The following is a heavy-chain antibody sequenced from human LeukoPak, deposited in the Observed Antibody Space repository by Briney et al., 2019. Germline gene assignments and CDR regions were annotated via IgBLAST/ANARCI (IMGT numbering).Heavy chain of an antibody. CDR2: ISYDGSNK. CDR3: ARDGYGSYYYYGMDV. V-gene: IGHV3-30*14. J-gene: IGHJ6*02. CDR1: GFTFSTYA. Sequence: GGSLRLSCTASGFTFSTYAMHWVRQAPGKGLEWVAVISYDGSNKYYADSVKGRFTISRDNSKNTLYLQMNSLRAEDTAVYYCARDGYGSYYYYGMDVWGQGTTVTVSS. D-gene: IGHD5-18*01.